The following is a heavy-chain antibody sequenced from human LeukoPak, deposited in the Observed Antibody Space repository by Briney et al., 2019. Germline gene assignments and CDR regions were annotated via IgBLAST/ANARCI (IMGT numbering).Heavy chain of an antibody. V-gene: IGHV3-30*18. CDR1: GITFRSYG. J-gene: IGHJ5*02. Sequence: PRRSLRLSCAASGITFRSYGMHWVRQAPGKGLGWVAVISYDGGHKYYADSVKGRFSISRDNSKNTLYLQMNRLRADDTAVYYCAKGARGDTVTSIVGLNWFDPWGQGTLVTVSS. CDR2: ISYDGGHK. D-gene: IGHD4-17*01. CDR3: AKGARGDTVTSIVGLNWFDP.